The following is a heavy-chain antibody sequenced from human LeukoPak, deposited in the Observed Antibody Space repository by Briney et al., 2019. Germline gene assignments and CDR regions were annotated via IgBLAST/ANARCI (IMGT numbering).Heavy chain of an antibody. J-gene: IGHJ4*02. D-gene: IGHD2-15*01. CDR3: ARVLGGSLDY. V-gene: IGHV4-61*02. CDR1: GGSISSGSYY. CDR2: IYTSGST. Sequence: PSQTLSLTCTVSGGSISSGSYYWSWIRQPAGKGLEWIGRIYTSGSTNYNPSLKSRVTISVDTSKNQFSLKLSSVTAADTAVYYCARVLGGSLDYWGQGTLVTVSS.